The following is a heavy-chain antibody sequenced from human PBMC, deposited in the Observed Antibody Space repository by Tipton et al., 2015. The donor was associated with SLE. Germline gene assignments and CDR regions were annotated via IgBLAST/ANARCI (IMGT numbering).Heavy chain of an antibody. Sequence: TLSLTCTVSGGSISSSSYYWGWIRQPPGKGLEWIGNIFYSGSTNYNPSLQSRVTISVDTSKNQFSLKLSSVTAADTAVYYCARATPTFYYDSTGYPIDYWGQGTLVTVSS. V-gene: IGHV4-39*07. CDR1: GGSISSSSYY. CDR3: ARATPTFYYDSTGYPIDY. J-gene: IGHJ4*02. D-gene: IGHD3-22*01. CDR2: IFYSGST.